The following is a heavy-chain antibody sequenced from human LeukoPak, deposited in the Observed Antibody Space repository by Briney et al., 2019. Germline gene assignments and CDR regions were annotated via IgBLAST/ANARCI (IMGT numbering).Heavy chain of an antibody. CDR1: GYSISSGYY. Sequence: SETLSLTCTVSGYSISSGYYWGWIRQPPGKGLEWIGSIYHSGSTYYNPSLKSRVTISVDTSKNQFSLKLSSVTAADTAVYYCARRSWYFDYWGQGTLVTVSS. CDR2: IYHSGST. D-gene: IGHD1-26*01. V-gene: IGHV4-38-2*02. CDR3: ARRSWYFDY. J-gene: IGHJ4*02.